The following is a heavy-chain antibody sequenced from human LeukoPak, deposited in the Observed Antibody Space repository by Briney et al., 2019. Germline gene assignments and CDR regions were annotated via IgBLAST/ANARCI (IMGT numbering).Heavy chain of an antibody. CDR2: INHSGST. J-gene: IGHJ4*02. CDR3: ARDGSGSYLPQFDC. CDR1: GGSFSGYY. Sequence: PPETLSLTCAVYGGSFSGYYWSWIRQPPGKGLEGIGEINHSGSTNYNPSLKSRVTISVDTSKNQFSLKLSSVTAADTAVYYCARDGSGSYLPQFDCWGQGTLATVSS. V-gene: IGHV4-34*01. D-gene: IGHD3-10*01.